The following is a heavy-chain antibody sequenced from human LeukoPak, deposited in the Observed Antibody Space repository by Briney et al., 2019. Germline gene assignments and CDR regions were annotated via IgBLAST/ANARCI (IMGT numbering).Heavy chain of an antibody. CDR2: IYYSGST. D-gene: IGHD1-26*01. Sequence: SEILSLTCTVSGGSITSYYWSWIRQPPGKGLEWIGYIYYSGSTNYNPSLKSRVTISVDTSKNQFSLKLSSVTAADTAVYYCARHSVGATTDFDYWGQGTLVTVSS. J-gene: IGHJ4*02. CDR3: ARHSVGATTDFDY. V-gene: IGHV4-59*08. CDR1: GGSITSYY.